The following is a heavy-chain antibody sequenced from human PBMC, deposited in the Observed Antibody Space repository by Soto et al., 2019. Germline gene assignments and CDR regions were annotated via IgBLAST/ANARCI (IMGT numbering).Heavy chain of an antibody. V-gene: IGHV3-23*01. J-gene: IGHJ3*02. CDR3: AKAHASGWSIPGAFDI. CDR1: GLTFTTYA. CDR2: VSGTGDIT. D-gene: IGHD6-19*01. Sequence: EVQLLESGGGLVQPGGSLRLSCAASGLTFTTYAMTWVRQAPGKGLEWVSSVSGTGDITYYADSVKGRFTISRDNSKNTVYLQMSSLRAADTAVYYCAKAHASGWSIPGAFDIWGQGTMVTVSS.